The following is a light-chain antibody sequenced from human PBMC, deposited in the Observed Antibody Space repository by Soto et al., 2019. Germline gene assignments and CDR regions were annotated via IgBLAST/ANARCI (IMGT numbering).Light chain of an antibody. Sequence: QSALTQPASVSGSPGQSITISCTGTSSDVGVYNSVSWYQQYPGTAPKLMIYDVSYRPSGISTRFSGSKSGNTAPLTISGLQADDEADYFCSSYSSTRTRVYGGGTKLTVL. V-gene: IGLV2-14*01. CDR2: DVS. J-gene: IGLJ3*02. CDR3: SSYSSTRTRV. CDR1: SSDVGVYNS.